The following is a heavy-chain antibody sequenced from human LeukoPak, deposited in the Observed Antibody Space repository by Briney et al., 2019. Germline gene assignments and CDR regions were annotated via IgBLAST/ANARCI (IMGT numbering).Heavy chain of an antibody. V-gene: IGHV3-11*01. CDR1: GFTFSDYY. CDR2: ISNSGRTI. Sequence: GGSLRLSCTASGFTFSDYYMSWVRQAPGKGLEWVSYISNSGRTIYYADSVKGQFTISRDNAKNSLYLQMDSLRAEDAAVYYCARAGYCSRGICYSFDYWGQGTLVTVSS. CDR3: ARAGYCSRGICYSFDY. D-gene: IGHD2-15*01. J-gene: IGHJ4*02.